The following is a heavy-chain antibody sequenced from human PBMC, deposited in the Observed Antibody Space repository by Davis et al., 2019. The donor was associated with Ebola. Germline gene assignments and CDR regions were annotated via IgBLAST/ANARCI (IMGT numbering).Heavy chain of an antibody. CDR3: AAQSGNYYAVFLDY. CDR1: GFTFSSYD. J-gene: IGHJ4*02. V-gene: IGHV3-30*03. Sequence: PGGSLRLSCAASGFTFSSYDMHWVRQAPGKGLEWVALISYDGRKESYVDSVKGRFTISRDNSKNTLSLQMNSLRPEDTAVYYCAAQSGNYYAVFLDYWGQGTLVTVSS. D-gene: IGHD1-26*01. CDR2: ISYDGRKE.